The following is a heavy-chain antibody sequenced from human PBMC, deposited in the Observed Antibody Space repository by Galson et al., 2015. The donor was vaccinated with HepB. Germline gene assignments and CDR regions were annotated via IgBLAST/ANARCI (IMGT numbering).Heavy chain of an antibody. D-gene: IGHD1-26*01. CDR1: GYSFNSYW. Sequence: QSGAEVKKPGESLRTSCKGSGYSFNSYWIDWVRQMPGKGLEWMGRIDPSDSHTNYSPSFQGHVTMSSDKSTNTAYLQWSSLKAADTGIYYCARVVKLLGATPVFAPWGQGTLVIVSS. CDR3: ARVVKLLGATPVFAP. CDR2: IDPSDSHT. J-gene: IGHJ5*02. V-gene: IGHV5-10-1*01.